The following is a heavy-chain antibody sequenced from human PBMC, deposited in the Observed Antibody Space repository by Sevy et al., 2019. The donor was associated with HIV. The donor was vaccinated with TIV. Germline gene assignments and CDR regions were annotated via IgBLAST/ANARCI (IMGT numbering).Heavy chain of an antibody. CDR2: ISGSGGSI. CDR3: AKEDSYGRFDY. V-gene: IGHV3-23*01. D-gene: IGHD5-18*01. CDR1: GFRFNNYA. Sequence: GGSLRLSCAASGFRFNNYAMTWVRQAPGKGLEWVSGISGSGGSIYYADSVKGRFTISGDNSKNTLYLQMNSLRAEDTAVYYCAKEDSYGRFDYWGQGTLVTVSS. J-gene: IGHJ4*02.